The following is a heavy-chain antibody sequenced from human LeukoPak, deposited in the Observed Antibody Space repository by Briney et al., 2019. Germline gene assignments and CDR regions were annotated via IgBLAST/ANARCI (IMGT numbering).Heavy chain of an antibody. CDR1: GGSITSGTSY. V-gene: IGHV4-61*09. Sequence: PSETLSLTCAVSGGSITSGTSYWTWIRQPAGKGLEWIGHIYTSGTTIYNPSLKSRVTISLDASKNHFSLKLDSVTAADMAVYYCAREFSYWGQGSLVTVSP. CDR2: IYTSGTT. J-gene: IGHJ4*02. CDR3: AREFSY.